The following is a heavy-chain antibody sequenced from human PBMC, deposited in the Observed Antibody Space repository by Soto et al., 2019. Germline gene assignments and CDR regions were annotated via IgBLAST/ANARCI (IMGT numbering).Heavy chain of an antibody. CDR1: GFVFSKYA. CDR2: ITASGDTT. J-gene: IGHJ4*02. CDR3: VRGIYPSSAGGPFDL. Sequence: DVQLLESGGGLVQSGGSLTVSCTASGFVFSKYAVTWVRQAPGQGLEWVSAITASGDTTYYADSVKGRFTISRDNSRDNLFLHVSSLRADDTARYFCVRGIYPSSAGGPFDLWGQGTLVTVSS. V-gene: IGHV3-23*01. D-gene: IGHD5-12*01.